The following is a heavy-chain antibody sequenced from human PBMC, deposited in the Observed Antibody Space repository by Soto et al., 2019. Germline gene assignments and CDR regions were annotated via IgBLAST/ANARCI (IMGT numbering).Heavy chain of an antibody. CDR2: IYYSGST. D-gene: IGHD2-15*01. CDR1: GGSIRSYY. CDR3: ARLYSISCRPFMDV. J-gene: IGHJ6*02. Sequence: PSETLSLTRAVSGGSIRSYYWSWIRQPPGKGLEWIGYIYYSGSTKYNPSLNSRVTISADTSKNQVSLKVRAVNAADTALYYCARLYSISCRPFMDVWGPGTTVTVSS. V-gene: IGHV4-59*01.